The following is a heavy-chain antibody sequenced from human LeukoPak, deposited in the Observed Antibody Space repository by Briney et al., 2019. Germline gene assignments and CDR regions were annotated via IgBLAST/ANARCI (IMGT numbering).Heavy chain of an antibody. CDR2: IYYSGST. CDR1: GGSISSGDYY. Sequence: PSETLSLTCTVSGGSISSGDYYWSWIRQPPGKSLEWIGYIYYSGSTYYNPSLKSRVTISVDTSKNQFSLKLSSVTAADTAVYYCARVIRMAVAGHFFDYWGQGTLVTVSS. CDR3: ARVIRMAVAGHFFDY. J-gene: IGHJ4*02. D-gene: IGHD6-19*01. V-gene: IGHV4-30-4*01.